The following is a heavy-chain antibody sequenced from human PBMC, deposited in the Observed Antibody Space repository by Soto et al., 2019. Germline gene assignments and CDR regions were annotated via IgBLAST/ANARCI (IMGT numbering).Heavy chain of an antibody. Sequence: ASVKVSCKASGGTLSSYTFIWVRQAPGQGLEWVGRVSAYNGVTNYAKKLQGRFTITADTSTSTAYMELRSLRSDDTAVYYCARDRWYYDFWSGYSPSSGRSYFDYWGQGTLVTVSS. CDR3: ARDRWYYDFWSGYSPSSGRSYFDY. CDR1: GGTLSSYT. CDR2: VSAYNGVT. J-gene: IGHJ4*02. D-gene: IGHD3-3*01. V-gene: IGHV1-18*01.